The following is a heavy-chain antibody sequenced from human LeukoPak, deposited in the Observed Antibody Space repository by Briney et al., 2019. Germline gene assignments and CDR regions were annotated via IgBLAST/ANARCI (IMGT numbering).Heavy chain of an antibody. J-gene: IGHJ5*02. CDR3: ARGGGGPSPGGFNWFDP. V-gene: IGHV4-4*07. D-gene: IGHD3-16*01. CDR1: GGSISSYY. CDR2: IYTSGGT. Sequence: SETLSLTCTVSGGSISSYYWSWIRQPAGKGLEWIGRIYTSGGTNYNPSLKSRVTMSVDTSKNQFSLKLSSVTAADTAVYYCARGGGGPSPGGFNWFDPWGQGTLVTVSS.